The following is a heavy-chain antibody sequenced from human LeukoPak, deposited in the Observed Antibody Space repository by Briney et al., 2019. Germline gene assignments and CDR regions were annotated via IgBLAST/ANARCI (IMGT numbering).Heavy chain of an antibody. CDR3: AKDREEFTMKVVVYAFDI. V-gene: IGHV3-9*01. Sequence: PGGSLRLSCAASGFTFDDYAMHWVRQAPGKGLEWVSGISWNSGSIGYADSVKGRFTISRDNAKNSLYLQMNSLRAEDTALYYCAKDREEFTMKVVVYAFDIWGQGTMVTVSS. J-gene: IGHJ3*02. D-gene: IGHD3-22*01. CDR1: GFTFDDYA. CDR2: ISWNSGSI.